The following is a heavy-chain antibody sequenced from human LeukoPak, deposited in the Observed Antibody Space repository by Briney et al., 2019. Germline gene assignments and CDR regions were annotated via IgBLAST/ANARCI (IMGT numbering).Heavy chain of an antibody. V-gene: IGHV3-23*01. CDR2: ISGSGGST. Sequence: GGSLRLSCAASGFTFSSYAMSWVRQAPGKGLEWVSAISGSGGSTYSADSVKGRFTISRDNSKNTLYLQMNSLRAEDTAVYYCAKTYCSSFSCCHFDYWGQGALVTVSS. D-gene: IGHD2-2*01. J-gene: IGHJ4*02. CDR3: AKTYCSSFSCCHFDY. CDR1: GFTFSSYA.